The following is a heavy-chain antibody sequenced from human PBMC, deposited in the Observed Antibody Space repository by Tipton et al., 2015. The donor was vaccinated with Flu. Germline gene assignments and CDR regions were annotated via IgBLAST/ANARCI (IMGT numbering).Heavy chain of an antibody. CDR2: IYYSGST. CDR1: GGSVSSGSYY. D-gene: IGHD1-26*01. Sequence: TLSLTCTVSGGSVSSGSYYWSWIRQPPGKGLEWIGYIYYSGSTYYNPSLKSRVTISVDTSKNQFSLKLSSVTAADTAVYYCARLGLWDYYMDVWGKGTTVTVSS. CDR3: ARLGLWDYYMDV. V-gene: IGHV4-39*01. J-gene: IGHJ6*03.